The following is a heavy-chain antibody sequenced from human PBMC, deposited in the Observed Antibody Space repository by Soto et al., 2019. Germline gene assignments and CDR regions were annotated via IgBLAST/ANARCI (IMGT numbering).Heavy chain of an antibody. CDR3: ARGCDRGWFGELFR. V-gene: IGHV1-8*01. CDR1: GYTFTSYD. Sequence: EASVKVSCKASGYTFTSYDINWVRQATGQGLEWMGWMNPNSGNTGYAQKFQGRVTMTRNTSISTAYMELSSLRSEDTAVYYCARGCDRGWFGELFRWGQGTLVTVSS. D-gene: IGHD3-10*01. J-gene: IGHJ4*02. CDR2: MNPNSGNT.